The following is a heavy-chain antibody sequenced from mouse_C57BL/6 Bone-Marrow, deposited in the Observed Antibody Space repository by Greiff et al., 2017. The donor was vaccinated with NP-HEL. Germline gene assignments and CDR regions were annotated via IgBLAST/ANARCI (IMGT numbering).Heavy chain of an antibody. V-gene: IGHV7-3*01. CDR1: GFTFTDYY. D-gene: IGHD2-3*01. CDR3: ARYYAGYYPDY. J-gene: IGHJ4*01. CDR2: IRNKANGYTT. Sequence: DVKLVESGGGLVQPGGSLSLSCAASGFTFTDYYMSWVRPPPGKALEWLGFIRNKANGYTTEYSASVKGRFTISRDNYQSIFYHQRNVLTAEESATYYCARYYAGYYPDYWGQGTSVTVSS.